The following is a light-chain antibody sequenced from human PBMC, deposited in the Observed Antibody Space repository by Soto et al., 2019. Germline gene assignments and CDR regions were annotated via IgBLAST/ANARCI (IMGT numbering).Light chain of an antibody. CDR2: EVS. CDR3: SSYTSSSNYV. CDR1: CSDVGNYNY. V-gene: IGLV2-14*01. Sequence: QSVLTQPASVSGSPGQSITISCTGTCSDVGNYNYVSWYQQHPAKAPKLMIFEVSNRPSGISSRFSGSKSGNTASLTISGLQAEDEADYYCSSYTSSSNYVFGTGTKVTVL. J-gene: IGLJ1*01.